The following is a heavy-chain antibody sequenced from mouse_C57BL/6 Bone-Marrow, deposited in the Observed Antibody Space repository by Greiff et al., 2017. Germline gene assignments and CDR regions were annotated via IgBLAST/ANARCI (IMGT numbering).Heavy chain of an antibody. V-gene: IGHV1-15*01. CDR3: TSYDYDVSWFAY. Sequence: VQLQQSGAELVRPGASVTLSCKASGYTFTDYEMHWVKQPPVHGLEWIGAIDPETGGTASNQKFKGKAILTADKSSSTAYMELRSLTSEDSAVYYCTSYDYDVSWFAYWGQGTLVTVSA. CDR2: IDPETGGT. J-gene: IGHJ3*01. D-gene: IGHD2-4*01. CDR1: GYTFTDYE.